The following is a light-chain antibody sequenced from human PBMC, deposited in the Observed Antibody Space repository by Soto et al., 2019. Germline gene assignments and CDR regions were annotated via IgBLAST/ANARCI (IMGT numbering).Light chain of an antibody. J-gene: IGLJ2*01. CDR3: QVWDSSTGV. V-gene: IGLV3-9*01. Sequence: SYELPQPLSVSVALGQTARITCGGNSIGSKNVHWHQQKPGQAPVLVIYRDSNRPSGIPERFSGSNSGNTATLTISTAQAGDEADYYRQVWDSSTGVLGGGTKLTVL. CDR2: RDS. CDR1: SIGSKN.